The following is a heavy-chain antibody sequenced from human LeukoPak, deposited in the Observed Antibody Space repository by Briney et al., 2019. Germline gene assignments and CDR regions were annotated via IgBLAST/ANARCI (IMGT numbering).Heavy chain of an antibody. D-gene: IGHD5-18*01. Sequence: PGGSLRLSCAAYGFTFSSNYMSWVSQAPGKGLEWVSVIYSGGSTYYADSVKGRFTISRHNSKNTLYLQMNSLRAEDTAVYYCASSFLQLWDEFYFDYWGQGTLVTVSS. CDR3: ASSFLQLWDEFYFDY. CDR1: GFTFSSNY. J-gene: IGHJ4*02. CDR2: IYSGGST. V-gene: IGHV3-53*04.